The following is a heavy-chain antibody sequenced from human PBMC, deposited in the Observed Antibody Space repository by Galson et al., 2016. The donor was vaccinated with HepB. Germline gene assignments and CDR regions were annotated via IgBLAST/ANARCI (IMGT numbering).Heavy chain of an antibody. V-gene: IGHV3-53*01. J-gene: IGHJ3*02. CDR3: VRDTWKWGYNYASDASDI. CDR1: GFSVSSNY. CDR2: IHLGGST. D-gene: IGHD5-18*01. Sequence: SLRLSCAASGFSVSSNYMSWVRQTPGKGLEWVSVIHLGGSTYYGDSVKGRVTISRDNSKSTVYLQMNSLRAKDTAVYFCVRDTWKWGYNYASDASDIWGRGTMVTVSS.